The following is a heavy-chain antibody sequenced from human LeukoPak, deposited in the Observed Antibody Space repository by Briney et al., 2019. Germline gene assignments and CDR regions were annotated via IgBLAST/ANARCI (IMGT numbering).Heavy chain of an antibody. CDR2: IYSGGNT. V-gene: IGHV3-53*01. Sequence: GGSLRLSCAASGFTVSKSYMNWVRQAPGKGLEWVSIIYSGGNTYYADSVKGRFTISRDSSRNTLSLQMNSLRAEDTAVYCCARGGDGFEDWGQGTLVTVSS. CDR1: GFTVSKSY. D-gene: IGHD5-24*01. J-gene: IGHJ4*02. CDR3: ARGGDGFED.